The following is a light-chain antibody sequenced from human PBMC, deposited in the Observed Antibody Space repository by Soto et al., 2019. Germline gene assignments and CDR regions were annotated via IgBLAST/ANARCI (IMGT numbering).Light chain of an antibody. CDR2: DAS. J-gene: IGKJ2*01. CDR1: QSVRSY. Sequence: EIVLTQSPATLSLSPGERATLSCRASQSVRSYLAWYQQKPGQAPRLLIYDASNRATGIPARFSGSGSGTDFTLTISSLEPEDFAVYYCQQRGNWPGTFGQGTRLDIK. CDR3: QQRGNWPGT. V-gene: IGKV3-11*01.